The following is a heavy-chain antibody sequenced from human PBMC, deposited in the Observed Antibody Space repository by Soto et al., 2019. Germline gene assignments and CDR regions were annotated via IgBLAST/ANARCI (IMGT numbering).Heavy chain of an antibody. J-gene: IGHJ4*02. V-gene: IGHV3-23*01. CDR3: AKHGPRPVNPSGYNRPPPAARNDY. CDR1: GFTFSSYA. CDR2: ISGSGGST. Sequence: GGSLRLSCAASGFTFSSYAMSWVRQAPGKGLEWVSAISGSGGSTYYADSEKGRFTISRDNSKNTLYLQMNSLRAEDTAVYYCAKHGPRPVNPSGYNRPPPAARNDYWGQGTLVTVSS. D-gene: IGHD3-22*01.